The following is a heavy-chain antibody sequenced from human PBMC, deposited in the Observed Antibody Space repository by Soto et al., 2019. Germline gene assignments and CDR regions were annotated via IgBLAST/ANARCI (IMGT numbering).Heavy chain of an antibody. D-gene: IGHD1-26*01. CDR1: GFTFSSYA. Sequence: GGSLRFSCAASGFTFSSYAMSWVRQAPGKGLEWVSAISGSGGSTYYADSVKGRFTISRDNSKNSLYLQMNSLRAEDTAVYYCARGSVGATHPFDYWGQGTLVTVSS. CDR3: ARGSVGATHPFDY. CDR2: ISGSGGST. V-gene: IGHV3-23*01. J-gene: IGHJ4*02.